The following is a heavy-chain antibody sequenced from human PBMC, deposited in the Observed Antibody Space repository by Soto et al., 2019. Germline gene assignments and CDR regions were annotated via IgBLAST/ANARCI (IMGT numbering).Heavy chain of an antibody. CDR1: GFTFSSYW. Sequence: EVQLVASGGGIVQPGGSLRLSCAASGFTFSSYWMHWVRQAPGKGLVWVSRINSDGSRTSYADSAKGRFTISRDNAKNTVYRQMNSLRAEDTAVYYCARGDGDYYDGNGYLGRHWGQGTLVTVSS. CDR3: ARGDGDYYDGNGYLGRH. J-gene: IGHJ4*02. D-gene: IGHD3-22*01. CDR2: INSDGSRT. V-gene: IGHV3-74*01.